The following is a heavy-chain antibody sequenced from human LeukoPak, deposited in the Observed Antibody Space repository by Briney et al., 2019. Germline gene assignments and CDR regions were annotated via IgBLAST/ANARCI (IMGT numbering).Heavy chain of an antibody. CDR3: VRRDNTGWNYFDH. D-gene: IGHD6-19*01. Sequence: SETLSPTCTVSGGSINSHYWSWIRQPPGKGLQWIGDIYYSERTNYNPSLRSRVTISVDTSKNQLSLKLTSVLAADTAMYYCVRRDNTGWNYFDHWGQGILVTVSS. CDR1: GGSINSHY. V-gene: IGHV4-59*08. CDR2: IYYSERT. J-gene: IGHJ4*02.